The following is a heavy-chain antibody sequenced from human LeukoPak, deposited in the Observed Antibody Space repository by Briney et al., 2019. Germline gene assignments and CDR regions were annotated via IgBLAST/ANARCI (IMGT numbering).Heavy chain of an antibody. J-gene: IGHJ4*02. D-gene: IGHD3-10*01. V-gene: IGHV3-23*01. CDR2: ISGSGGST. Sequence: ETLSLTCTVSGGSISSSSYYWGWIRQPPGKGLEWVSAISGSGGSTYYADSVKGRFTISRDNSKNTLYLQMNSLRAEDTAVYYCAKPAVWFGELLNYWGQGTLVTVSS. CDR3: AKPAVWFGELLNY. CDR1: GGSISSSSYY.